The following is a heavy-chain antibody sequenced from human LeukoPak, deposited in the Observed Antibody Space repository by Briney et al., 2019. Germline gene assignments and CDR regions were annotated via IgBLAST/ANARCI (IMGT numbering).Heavy chain of an antibody. V-gene: IGHV3-23*01. CDR2: ISGSGGST. Sequence: GSLRLSCAASGFTFSSYAMSWVRQAPGKGLEWVSAISGSGGSTYYADSVKGRFTISRDNSKNTLYLQMNSLRAEDTAVYYCAKPVFGYTAMEGFDYWGQGTLVTVSS. CDR1: GFTFSSYA. CDR3: AKPVFGYTAMEGFDY. J-gene: IGHJ4*02. D-gene: IGHD5-18*01.